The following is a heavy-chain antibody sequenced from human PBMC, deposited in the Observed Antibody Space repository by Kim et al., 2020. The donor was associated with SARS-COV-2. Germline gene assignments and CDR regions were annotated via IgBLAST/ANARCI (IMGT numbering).Heavy chain of an antibody. Sequence: GGSLRLSCADSGFTLSSYWMSWVRQAPGKGLEWVANTKEDGSEKFYVDSVKGRFTISRDNAKNSVYLRMNSLRAEDTDVYFCVRDGYSGYDRAFDIWGQGTMVAVSA. CDR2: TKEDGSEK. D-gene: IGHD5-12*01. CDR3: VRDGYSGYDRAFDI. J-gene: IGHJ3*02. CDR1: GFTLSSYW. V-gene: IGHV3-7*01.